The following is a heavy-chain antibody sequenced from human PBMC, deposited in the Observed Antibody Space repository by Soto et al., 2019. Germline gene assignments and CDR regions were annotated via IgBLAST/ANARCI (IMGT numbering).Heavy chain of an antibody. V-gene: IGHV3-48*01. CDR2: ISSSSSTI. CDR3: ARDFCHGSGPLCYYGMDV. CDR1: GFTFSSYS. Sequence: HPGGSLRLSCAASGFTFSSYSMNWVRQAPGKGLEWVSYISSSSSTIYYADSVKGRFTISRDNAKNSLYLQMNSLRAEDTAVYYCARDFCHGSGPLCYYGMDVWGQGTTVTVSS. J-gene: IGHJ6*02. D-gene: IGHD3-10*01.